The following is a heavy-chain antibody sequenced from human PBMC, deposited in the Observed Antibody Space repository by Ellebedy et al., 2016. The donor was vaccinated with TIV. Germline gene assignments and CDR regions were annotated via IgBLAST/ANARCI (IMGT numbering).Heavy chain of an antibody. CDR3: ANYTSSSRYFDS. CDR1: GFTFSSYA. J-gene: IGHJ4*02. CDR2: ISGSGGST. V-gene: IGHV3-23*01. D-gene: IGHD6-6*01. Sequence: PGGSLRLSCATYGFTFSSYAMDWVRQAPGEGPEWVAGISGSGGSTYYADSVKGRFSNSRYNSKNTLYLQMNSLRVEDTALYYCANYTSSSRYFDSWGQGTQVTVSS.